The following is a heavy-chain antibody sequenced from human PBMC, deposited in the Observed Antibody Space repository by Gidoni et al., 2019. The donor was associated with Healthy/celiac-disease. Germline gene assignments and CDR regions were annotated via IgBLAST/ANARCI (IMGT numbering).Heavy chain of an antibody. D-gene: IGHD5-18*01. CDR1: GFTFRSYA. J-gene: IGHJ4*02. CDR3: ARARGGYSYGYYFDY. V-gene: IGHV3-30-3*01. CDR2: ISYDGSNK. Sequence: QVQLVESGGGVVQPGRSLRLSWSASGFTFRSYAMHWVRQAPGKGLEWVAVISYDGSNKYYADSVKGRFTISRDNSKNTLYLQMNSLRAEDTAVYYCARARGGYSYGYYFDYWGQGTLVTVSS.